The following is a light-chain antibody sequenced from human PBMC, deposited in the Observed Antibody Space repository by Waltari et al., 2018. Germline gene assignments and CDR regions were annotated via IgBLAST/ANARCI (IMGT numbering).Light chain of an antibody. Sequence: SYVVTQPPSVSVAPGQTARITCAGDKIGTQRVHWYQQKPGQAPVLVMYDDTDQPSGIPERFSGSSSGNTATLTIRRVEARDEADYYSQVWDSTSDPLFGVGTKLTVL. V-gene: IGLV3-21*02. J-gene: IGLJ2*01. CDR3: QVWDSTSDPL. CDR2: DDT. CDR1: KIGTQR.